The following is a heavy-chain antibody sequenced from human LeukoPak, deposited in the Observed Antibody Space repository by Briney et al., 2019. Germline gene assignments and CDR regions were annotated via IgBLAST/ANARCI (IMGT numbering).Heavy chain of an antibody. J-gene: IGHJ4*02. V-gene: IGHV3-30*03. CDR2: ISFAGSHK. CDR3: ASPVAGGDSTGRPFDC. CDR1: GFTFSSYG. D-gene: IGHD6-19*01. Sequence: GGSLRLSCAASGFTFSSYGMHWVRQAPGKGLEWLAVISFAGSHKFYADSVKGRFTISRDNSKNTLFLEMNSLRAEDTAVYYCASPVAGGDSTGRPFDCWGQGTLVTVSS.